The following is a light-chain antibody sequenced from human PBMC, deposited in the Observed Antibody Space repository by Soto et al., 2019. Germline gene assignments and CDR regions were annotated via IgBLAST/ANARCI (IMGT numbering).Light chain of an antibody. Sequence: EVVLTQSPGTLSLSPGERVTLSCRPSQSINSNYLAWYQQKPGQAPRLLIYGASRRATGIPDRFSGSGSGTDFTLTISRLEPEDSAVYYCQQYGSSPSLGGGTKVDMK. V-gene: IGKV3-20*01. CDR3: QQYGSSPS. CDR1: QSINSNY. CDR2: GAS. J-gene: IGKJ4*01.